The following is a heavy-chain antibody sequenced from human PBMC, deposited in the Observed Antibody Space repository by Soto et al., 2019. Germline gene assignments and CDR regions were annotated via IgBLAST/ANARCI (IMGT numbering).Heavy chain of an antibody. Sequence: ASVRVSFRTSGYTFPSSGINWVRQAPGQGLEWMGWISAYNGNTNYAQKLQGRVTMTTDTSTSTAYMELRSLRSEDTAVYYCARDLVGYYFDYWGQGTLVTVS. J-gene: IGHJ4*02. D-gene: IGHD2-15*01. CDR3: ARDLVGYYFDY. CDR2: ISAYNGNT. CDR1: GYTFPSSG. V-gene: IGHV1-18*01.